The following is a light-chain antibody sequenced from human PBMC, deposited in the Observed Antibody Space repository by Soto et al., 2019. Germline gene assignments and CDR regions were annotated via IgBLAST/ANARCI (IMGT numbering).Light chain of an antibody. J-gene: IGLJ3*02. CDR3: QSYDATNQV. V-gene: IGLV6-57*01. Sequence: NFMLTQPHSVSDSPGKTVIISCTRSSGSIASNYVQWYQQRPGSSPTTVIYEDNQRPSGVPDRFSGSIDSSSNSAFLTISGLETEDEADYFCQSYDATNQVFGGGTKLTVL. CDR1: SGSIASNY. CDR2: EDN.